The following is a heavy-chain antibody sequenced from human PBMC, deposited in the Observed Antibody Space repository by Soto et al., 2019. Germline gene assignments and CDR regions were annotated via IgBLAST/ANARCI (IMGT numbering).Heavy chain of an antibody. CDR1: GCSMSSTDW. CDR3: ATLAAFSSSSVDDY. J-gene: IGHJ4*02. D-gene: IGHD6-6*01. Sequence: ESRAGTGGSSGCSMSSTDWWSWVRQPPAKGLEWIGEAHHSGATNYNPSLKSRVTISVDKSNTQFYLSLSSVTAADTAVYYCATLAAFSSSSVDDYWGQGIQVTVSS. CDR2: AHHSGAT. V-gene: IGHV4-4*02.